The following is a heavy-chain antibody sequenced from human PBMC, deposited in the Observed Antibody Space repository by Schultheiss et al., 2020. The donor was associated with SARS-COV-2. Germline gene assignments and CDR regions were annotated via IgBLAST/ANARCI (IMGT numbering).Heavy chain of an antibody. Sequence: GGSLRLSCAASGFTFSSYSMNWVRQAPGKGLDWVSAISGGSRGTYYADSVKGRFTISRDNSKDTLSLQMNSLRVEDTAVYYCAKGRGAMDVWGHGTTVTVSS. CDR3: AKGRGAMDV. V-gene: IGHV3-23*01. CDR1: GFTFSSYS. D-gene: IGHD3-10*01. CDR2: ISGGSRGT. J-gene: IGHJ6*02.